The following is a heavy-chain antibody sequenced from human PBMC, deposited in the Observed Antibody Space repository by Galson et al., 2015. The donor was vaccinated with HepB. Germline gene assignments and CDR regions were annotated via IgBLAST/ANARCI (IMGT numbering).Heavy chain of an antibody. CDR3: ARVVYYDSSGYYPFIY. V-gene: IGHV1-3*01. CDR2: INAGNGNT. D-gene: IGHD3-22*01. J-gene: IGHJ4*02. CDR1: GYTFTSYA. Sequence: SVKVSCKASGYTFTSYAMHWVRQAPGQRLEWMGWINAGNGNTKYSQKFQGRVTITRDTSASTAYMELSSLRSEDTAVYYCARVVYYDSSGYYPFIYWGQGTLVTVSS.